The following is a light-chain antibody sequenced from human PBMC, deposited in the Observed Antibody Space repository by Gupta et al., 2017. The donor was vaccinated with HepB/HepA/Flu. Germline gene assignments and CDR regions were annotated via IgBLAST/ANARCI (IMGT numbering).Light chain of an antibody. CDR3: QQRSNWPLT. J-gene: IGKJ4*01. CDR2: DAS. Sequence: EIVFTQSPATLSLSPGERATLSCRASQSISIYLAWCRQKPGQAPRLLISDASNRATGIPARFSGSGSGTDFTLTISSLEPEDFAVYYCQQRSNWPLTFGGGTKVEIK. CDR1: QSISIY. V-gene: IGKV3-11*01.